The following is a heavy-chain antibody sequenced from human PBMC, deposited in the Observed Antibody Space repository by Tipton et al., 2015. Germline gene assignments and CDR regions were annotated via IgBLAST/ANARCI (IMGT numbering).Heavy chain of an antibody. J-gene: IGHJ5*02. V-gene: IGHV6-1*01. CDR1: GENVSSVSTS. D-gene: IGHD6-19*01. CDR3: ARVSDWYQALYWFDP. CDR2: TYFTSKWSN. Sequence: GLVKPSQILSLTCVISGENVSSVSTSWNWIRQSPSRGLERLGRTYFTSKWSNDYSGSVESRIAIHADISKNQISLQPNSVTPEDTAVYYCARVSDWYQALYWFDPWGQGTLVIVS.